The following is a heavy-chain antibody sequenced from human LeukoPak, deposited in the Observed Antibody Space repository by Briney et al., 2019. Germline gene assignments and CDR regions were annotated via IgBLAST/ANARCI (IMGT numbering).Heavy chain of an antibody. CDR2: IYTSGST. J-gene: IGHJ3*02. V-gene: IGHV4-61*02. CDR1: GGSLSSGSYY. CDR3: AGSYRYAFDI. Sequence: SQTLSLTCTVSGGSLSSGSYYGSWIRQPAGKGLEWIGRIYTSGSTNYNPSLKSRVTISVDTSKNQFSLKLSSVTAADTAVYYCAGSYRYAFDIWGQGTMVTVSS. D-gene: IGHD1-26*01.